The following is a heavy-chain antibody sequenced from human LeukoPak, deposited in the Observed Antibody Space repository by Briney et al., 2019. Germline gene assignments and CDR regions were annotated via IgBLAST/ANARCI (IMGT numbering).Heavy chain of an antibody. CDR3: ARGGPYRGLAVGYYYYYYMDV. CDR1: GGSFSGYY. CDR2: INHSGST. Sequence: SETLSLTCAVYGGSFSGYYWSWIRQPPGKGLEWIGEINHSGSTNYNPSLKSRVTISVDTPKNQFSLKLSSVTAADTAVYYCARGGPYRGLAVGYYYYYYMDVWGKGTTVTVSS. J-gene: IGHJ6*03. D-gene: IGHD3-10*01. V-gene: IGHV4-34*01.